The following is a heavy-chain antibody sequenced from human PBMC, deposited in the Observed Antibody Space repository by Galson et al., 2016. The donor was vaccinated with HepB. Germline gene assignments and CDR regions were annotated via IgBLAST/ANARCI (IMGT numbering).Heavy chain of an antibody. V-gene: IGHV3-48*01. CDR3: AREAMLACTSAACFGDYYYAMDV. J-gene: IGHJ6*04. D-gene: IGHD1-26*01. CDR1: RFTFSTYS. Sequence: SLRLSCAASRFTFSTYSMNWVRQAPGKGLEWVSYIGTVGTTISYADSVRGRFTIYRDNAKNSLYLQMNNLRVEDTAVYYCAREAMLACTSAACFGDYYYAMDVWGKGTTVTVSS. CDR2: IGTVGTTI.